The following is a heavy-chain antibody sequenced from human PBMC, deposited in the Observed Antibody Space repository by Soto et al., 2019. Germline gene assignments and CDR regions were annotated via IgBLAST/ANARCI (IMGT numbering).Heavy chain of an antibody. Sequence: QVQLQQWGAGLLKPSETLSLTCAVSGGSFSGYYWSWIRQPPGKGLEWIGEINHSGSTNYNPSLKSRVTISVDTSKNRSSVKVSAVTAAETGVYYCAGVGGVITMVRGPFDPWGQGTLVTVSS. V-gene: IGHV4-34*01. CDR1: GGSFSGYY. J-gene: IGHJ5*02. D-gene: IGHD3-10*01. CDR2: INHSGST. CDR3: AGVGGVITMVRGPFDP.